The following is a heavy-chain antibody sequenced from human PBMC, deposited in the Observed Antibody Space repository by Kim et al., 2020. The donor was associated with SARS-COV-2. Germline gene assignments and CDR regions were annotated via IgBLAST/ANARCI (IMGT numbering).Heavy chain of an antibody. CDR3: ARTHYNILTGYYKSDY. CDR1: GDSITNNY. Sequence: SETLSLTCTVSGDSITNNYWSWIRQPPGEGLAWIGYFSYNGPTYYNPSLKSRVTISVDTSKNQFSLKLNSVIAADTAVYYCARTHYNILTGYYKSDYWGQGTLVTVSS. V-gene: IGHV4-59*08. J-gene: IGHJ4*02. CDR2: FSYNGPT. D-gene: IGHD3-9*01.